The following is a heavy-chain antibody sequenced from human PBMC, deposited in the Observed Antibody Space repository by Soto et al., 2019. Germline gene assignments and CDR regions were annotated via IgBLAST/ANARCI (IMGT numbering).Heavy chain of an antibody. Sequence: SVKVSCKASGGSYSSYAISWVRQAPGQGLEWMGGIIPIFGTANYAQKFQGRVTITADESTSTAYMELSSLRSEDTAVYYCARHPGGRGYYYGMDVWGQGTTVTVSS. CDR3: ARHPGGRGYYYGMDV. CDR2: IIPIFGTA. J-gene: IGHJ6*02. CDR1: GGSYSSYA. V-gene: IGHV1-69*13. D-gene: IGHD2-15*01.